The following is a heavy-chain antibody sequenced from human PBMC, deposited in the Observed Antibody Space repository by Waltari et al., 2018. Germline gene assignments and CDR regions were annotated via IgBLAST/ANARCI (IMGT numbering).Heavy chain of an antibody. V-gene: IGHV4-39*07. CDR3: ARDGSSGPLGY. CDR2: IYYSGST. D-gene: IGHD6-19*01. CDR1: GGSISSSSYY. Sequence: QLQLQESGPGLGKPSETLSLTCTVSGGSISSSSYYWGWIRQPPGKGLEWIGSIYYSGSTYYNPSLKSRVTISVDTSKNQFSLKLSSVTAADTAVYYCARDGSSGPLGYWGQGTLVTVSS. J-gene: IGHJ4*02.